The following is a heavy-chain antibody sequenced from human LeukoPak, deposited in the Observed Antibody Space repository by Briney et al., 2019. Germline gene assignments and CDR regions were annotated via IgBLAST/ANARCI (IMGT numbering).Heavy chain of an antibody. CDR1: GGSFSGYY. CDR2: IYYSGST. Sequence: SETLSLTCAVYGGSFSGYYWSWIRQPPGKGLEWIGSIYYSGSTYYNPSLKSRVTISVDTSKNQFSLKLSSVTAADTAVYYCARQAGYCSGGSCYSHYWGQGTLVTVSS. V-gene: IGHV4-34*01. D-gene: IGHD2-15*01. CDR3: ARQAGYCSGGSCYSHY. J-gene: IGHJ4*02.